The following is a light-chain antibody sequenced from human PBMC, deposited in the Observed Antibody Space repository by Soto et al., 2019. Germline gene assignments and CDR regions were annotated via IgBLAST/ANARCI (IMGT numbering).Light chain of an antibody. J-gene: IGKJ1*01. Sequence: DIQMTQSPSSLSASVGDRFTITCLASQSISSYLNWYQQKPGKAPKLLIYAASRLQGGVPSTFSGSGSGTDFTLTISSLQPEDFATYYCQQSYSAPWTFGQGTKVDIK. V-gene: IGKV1-39*01. CDR3: QQSYSAPWT. CDR1: QSISSY. CDR2: AAS.